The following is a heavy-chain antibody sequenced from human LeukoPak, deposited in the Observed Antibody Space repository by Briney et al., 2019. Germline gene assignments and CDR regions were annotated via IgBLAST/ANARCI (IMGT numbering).Heavy chain of an antibody. CDR2: IYSGGST. V-gene: IGHV3-53*01. J-gene: IGHJ4*02. Sequence: GGYLRLSCAASGFTVSHYYMTRVRPAPGKGLECGSVIYSGGSTYSADSVKGRFTISRDNSRNMVYLQMSSLRAEDTAVYYCARTRGSHPSPCDSWGQGTLVTVSS. D-gene: IGHD3-10*01. CDR3: ARTRGSHPSPCDS. CDR1: GFTVSHYY.